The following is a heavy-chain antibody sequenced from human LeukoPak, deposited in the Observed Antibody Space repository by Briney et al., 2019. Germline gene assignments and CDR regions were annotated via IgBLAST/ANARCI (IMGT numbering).Heavy chain of an antibody. CDR3: ARAQWLALPFDF. J-gene: IGHJ4*02. Sequence: SETLSLTCTVSGVSISGSNSYWGGIRQPPWKGLEWIGYVSYSGSTNYNTSLKSRVTIFVDTSNNQFSLRLTSMTPADTAVYYCARAQWLALPFDFWGQGTLVTVSS. V-gene: IGHV4-61*05. CDR1: GVSISGSNSY. D-gene: IGHD6-19*01. CDR2: VSYSGST.